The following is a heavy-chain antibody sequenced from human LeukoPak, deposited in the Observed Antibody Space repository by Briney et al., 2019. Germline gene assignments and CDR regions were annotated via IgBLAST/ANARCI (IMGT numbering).Heavy chain of an antibody. CDR2: ISTSSSTI. CDR1: GFTFSTYV. Sequence: PEGSLRLSCAASGFTFSTYVMNWVRQAPGKGLEWVSFISTSSSTIYYADSVKGRFTISRDNAKNSLFLQMNNLRDEDTAVYYCARPLVFWGQGTLVTVSS. V-gene: IGHV3-48*02. J-gene: IGHJ4*02. D-gene: IGHD6-6*01. CDR3: ARPLVF.